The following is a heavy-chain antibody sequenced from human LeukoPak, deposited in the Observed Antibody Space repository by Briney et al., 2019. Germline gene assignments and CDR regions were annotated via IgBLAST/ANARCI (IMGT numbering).Heavy chain of an antibody. CDR1: GFTVSSDY. J-gene: IGHJ5*02. V-gene: IGHV3-53*05. CDR3: ARNWFDP. Sequence: GGSLRLSCAASGFTVSSDYMSWVRQAPGKGLEWVSVIYSGGSTYYADSVKGRFTISRDKSKNTVYLQMNSLRFEDTAMYYCARNWFDPWGLGTLVTVSS. CDR2: IYSGGST.